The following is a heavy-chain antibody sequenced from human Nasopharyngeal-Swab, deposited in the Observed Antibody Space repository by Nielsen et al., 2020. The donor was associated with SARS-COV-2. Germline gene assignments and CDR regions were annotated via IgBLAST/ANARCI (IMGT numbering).Heavy chain of an antibody. CDR2: INPNTGNP. CDR1: GYTFTSYA. Sequence: ASVKVSCKASGYTFTSYAMIWVRQAPGQGLEWMGWINPNTGNPTYAQGFTGRFVFSLDTSVSTAYLQISSLKAEDTAVYYCARELVVATHETYYYYGMDVWGQGTTVTVSS. V-gene: IGHV7-4-1*02. J-gene: IGHJ6*02. D-gene: IGHD5-12*01. CDR3: ARELVVATHETYYYYGMDV.